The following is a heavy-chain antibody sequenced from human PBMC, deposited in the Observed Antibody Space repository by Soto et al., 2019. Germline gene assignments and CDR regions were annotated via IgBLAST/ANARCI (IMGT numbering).Heavy chain of an antibody. V-gene: IGHV3-23*01. CDR2: ISGSGGST. D-gene: IGHD1-26*01. Sequence: PGGSLRLSCAASGFTFSSYAMSWVRQAPGKGLEWVSAISGSGGSTHYADSAKGRFTISRDNSKNTLYLQMNSLRAEDTAVYYCSPGELPAYYYYAMDVWGQGTTVTVSS. J-gene: IGHJ6*02. CDR3: SPGELPAYYYYAMDV. CDR1: GFTFSSYA.